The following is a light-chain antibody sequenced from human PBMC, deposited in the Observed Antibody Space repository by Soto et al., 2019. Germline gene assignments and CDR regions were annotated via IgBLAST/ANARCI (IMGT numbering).Light chain of an antibody. J-gene: IGLJ1*01. CDR3: AAWDDSLSGCV. V-gene: IGLV1-44*01. CDR2: SND. CDR1: TSNIGSNP. Sequence: QSALTQPPSASVTPGQRVTISCSGSTSNIGSNPVNWYQQLPGTAPKLLIYSNDQRPSGVPARFSGSKSGTSASLAISGLQSEDEADYYCAAWDDSLSGCVFGAGTKVTVL.